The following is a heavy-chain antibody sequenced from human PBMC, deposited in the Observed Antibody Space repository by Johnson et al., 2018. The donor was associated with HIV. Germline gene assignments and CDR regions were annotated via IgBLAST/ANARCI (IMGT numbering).Heavy chain of an antibody. CDR2: ISGSGGST. Sequence: VQLVESGGGLVQPGGSLRLSCAASGFTFSSYAMSWVRQAPGKGLEWVSAISGSGGSTYYADSVKGRFTISSDNSKNTLYLQMNSLRAEDTAVYYCARASSIAARGADAFDIWGQGTMVTVS. V-gene: IGHV3-23*04. CDR3: ARASSIAARGADAFDI. J-gene: IGHJ3*02. D-gene: IGHD6-6*01. CDR1: GFTFSSYA.